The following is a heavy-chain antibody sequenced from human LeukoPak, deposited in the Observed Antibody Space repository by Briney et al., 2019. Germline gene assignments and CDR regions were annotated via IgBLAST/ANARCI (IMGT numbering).Heavy chain of an antibody. J-gene: IGHJ3*02. CDR2: IIPILGIA. D-gene: IGHD2-21*02. Sequence: SVKVSCKASGGTFSSYAISWVRQAPGQGLEWMGRIIPILGIANYAQKFQGRVTITADKSTSTAYMELSSLRSEDTAVYYCARGTRGSYCGGDCYSAFGLDIWGQGTMVTVSS. CDR1: GGTFSSYA. V-gene: IGHV1-69*04. CDR3: ARGTRGSYCGGDCYSAFGLDI.